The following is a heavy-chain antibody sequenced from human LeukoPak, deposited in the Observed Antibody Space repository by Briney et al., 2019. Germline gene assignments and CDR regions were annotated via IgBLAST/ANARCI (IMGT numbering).Heavy chain of an antibody. CDR1: GFTFRSYA. Sequence: PGGSLRLSCSASGFTFRSYAMHWVRQAPGKGREYVSGINDNGGRTHYGDSVKGRFTISRDNSKNTLYLQMSTLRPEDTAVYYCVKDVSGSYAFDYWGQGTLVTVSS. CDR2: INDNGGRT. V-gene: IGHV3-64D*09. CDR3: VKDVSGSYAFDY. D-gene: IGHD1-26*01. J-gene: IGHJ4*02.